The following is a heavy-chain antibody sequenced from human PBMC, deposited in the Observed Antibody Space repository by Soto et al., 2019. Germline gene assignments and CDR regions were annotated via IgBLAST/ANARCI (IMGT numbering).Heavy chain of an antibody. D-gene: IGHD5-12*01. J-gene: IGHJ6*03. CDR1: GFTFSRYT. CDR3: AKQSDYDSLYSYMDV. CDR2: ISGSGSV. V-gene: IGHV3-23*01. Sequence: EVQLLESGGVLVQPGESLRLSCAASGFTFSRYTMSWVRRAPGKGLEWVSSISGSGSVDYADSVTGRFTISRDNSKNTLVLEMDSLRAEDTALYYCAKQSDYDSLYSYMDVWGKGTTVTVSS.